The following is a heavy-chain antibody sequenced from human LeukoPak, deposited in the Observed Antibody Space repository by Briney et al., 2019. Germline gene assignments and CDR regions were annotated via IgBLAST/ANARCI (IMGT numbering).Heavy chain of an antibody. V-gene: IGHV3-66*01. CDR3: ARASGSKRVGAFDI. Sequence: PGGSLRLSCAASGFTVSSNYMSWVRQAPGKGLEWVSVIYSGGTTYYADSVKGRFIISRDNSKNTLYLQMNSLRAEDTAVYYCARASGSKRVGAFDIWGQGTMVTVSS. J-gene: IGHJ3*02. CDR1: GFTVSSNY. D-gene: IGHD1-26*01. CDR2: IYSGGTT.